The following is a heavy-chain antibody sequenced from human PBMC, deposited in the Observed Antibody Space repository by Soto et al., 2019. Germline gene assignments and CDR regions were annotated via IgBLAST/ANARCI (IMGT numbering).Heavy chain of an antibody. V-gene: IGHV3-21*02. J-gene: IGHJ4*02. Sequence: VQLVESGGGLVKPGGSLRLSCTASGFTFSSYNMNWVRQAPGKGLEWVSSISSSSNYIYYADSMKGRFTISRDNAKNSRYLQMNSLRAEDTAVYYCARENAYGDPNSFDYWGQGTLVTVSS. CDR3: ARENAYGDPNSFDY. CDR1: GFTFSSYN. CDR2: ISSSSNYI. D-gene: IGHD4-17*01.